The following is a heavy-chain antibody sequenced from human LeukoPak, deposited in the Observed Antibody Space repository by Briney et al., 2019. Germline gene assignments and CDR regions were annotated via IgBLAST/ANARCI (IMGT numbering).Heavy chain of an antibody. CDR3: AGGRYCSSTSCYSQLFDY. CDR2: ISGSGGST. J-gene: IGHJ4*02. CDR1: GFTFSSYA. D-gene: IGHD2-2*01. V-gene: IGHV3-23*01. Sequence: PGGSLRLSCAASGFTFSSYAMSWVRQAPGKGLEWVSAISGSGGSTYYADSVKGRFTISRDNSKNTLYLQMNSLRAEDTAVYYCAGGRYCSSTSCYSQLFDYWGQGTLVTVSS.